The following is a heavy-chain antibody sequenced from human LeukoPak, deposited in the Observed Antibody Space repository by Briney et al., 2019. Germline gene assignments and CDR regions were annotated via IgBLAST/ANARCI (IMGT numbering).Heavy chain of an antibody. CDR3: AREPEEEWLLLDY. J-gene: IGHJ4*02. CDR1: GFTFSDYY. V-gene: IGHV3-11*04. CDR2: ISSSGSTI. Sequence: GGSLRLSCAASGFTFSDYYMSWIRQAPGKGLEWVSYISSSGSTIYYADSVKGRFAISRDNARNSLYLQMNSLRAEDTAVYYCAREPEEEWLLLDYWGQGTLVTVSS. D-gene: IGHD3-3*01.